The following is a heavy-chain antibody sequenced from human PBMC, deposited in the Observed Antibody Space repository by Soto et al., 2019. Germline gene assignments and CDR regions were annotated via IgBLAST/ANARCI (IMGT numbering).Heavy chain of an antibody. D-gene: IGHD3-10*01. V-gene: IGHV1-8*01. CDR3: ARGLSSLVRGPSGY. CDR1: GYTFTSYD. J-gene: IGHJ4*02. Sequence: ASVKVSCKASGYTFTSYDINWVRHATGQGLEWMGWMNPNSGNTGYAQKFQGRVTMTRHTSISTAYMELSSLRSEDTAVYYCARGLSSLVRGPSGYWGQGTLVTVSS. CDR2: MNPNSGNT.